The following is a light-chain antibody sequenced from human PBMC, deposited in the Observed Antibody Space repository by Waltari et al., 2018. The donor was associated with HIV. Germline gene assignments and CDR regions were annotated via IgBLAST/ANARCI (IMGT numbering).Light chain of an antibody. CDR1: TGPVTSGHH. J-gene: IGLJ2*01. Sequence: QAVVTQEPSLTVSPGGTVTLTCGSSTGPVTSGHHPYWFQQKSGQSPRKLIYETFNKHSWTPARFSGSLLGGKAALTLSGAQPEDEAEYFCLLSFAGARPVVFGGGTNLTVL. CDR2: ETF. CDR3: LLSFAGARPVV. V-gene: IGLV7-46*01.